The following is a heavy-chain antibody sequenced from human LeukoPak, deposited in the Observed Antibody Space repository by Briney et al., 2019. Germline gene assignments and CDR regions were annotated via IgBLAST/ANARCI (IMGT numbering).Heavy chain of an antibody. CDR2: ISGSGGST. CDR1: GFTFSSYA. Sequence: GGSLRLSYAASGFTFSSYAMSWVRQAPGKGLEWVSAISGSGGSTYYADSVKGRFTISRDNSKNTLYLQMNSLRAEDTAVYYCAIIPRLLWFGELYTDDAFDIWGQGTMVTVSS. V-gene: IGHV3-23*01. J-gene: IGHJ3*02. CDR3: AIIPRLLWFGELYTDDAFDI. D-gene: IGHD3-10*01.